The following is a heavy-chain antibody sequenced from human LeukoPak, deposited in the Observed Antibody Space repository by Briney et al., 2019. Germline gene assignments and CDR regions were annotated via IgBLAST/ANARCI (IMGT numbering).Heavy chain of an antibody. Sequence: GGSLRLSCAASGFTFSSYSMNWVRQAPGKGLEWVSYISSDSSTIFYADSVKGRFTISRDNVKNSLFLQLNSLRDEDTAVYYCARDEDAFGGQGTLVTVSS. J-gene: IGHJ4*02. CDR1: GFTFSSYS. CDR3: ARDEDAF. CDR2: ISSDSSTI. V-gene: IGHV3-48*02.